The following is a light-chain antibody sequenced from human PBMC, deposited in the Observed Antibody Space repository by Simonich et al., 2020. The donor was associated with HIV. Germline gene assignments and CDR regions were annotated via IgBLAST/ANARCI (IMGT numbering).Light chain of an antibody. V-gene: IGKV4-1*01. CDR1: QSVLYSSNNKNY. J-gene: IGKJ5*01. CDR3: QQYYSTPLIT. CDR2: WEA. Sequence: DIVMTQSPDSLAVSLGERATINCKSSQSVLYSSNNKNYLAWYQQKPGQPPKLLLYWEATRESGVPDRFSGSGSGTDFTLTISSLQAEDVAVYYCQQYYSTPLITFGQGTRLEIK.